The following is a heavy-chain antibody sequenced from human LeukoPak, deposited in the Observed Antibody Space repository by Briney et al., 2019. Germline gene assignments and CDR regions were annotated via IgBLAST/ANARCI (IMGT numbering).Heavy chain of an antibody. CDR1: GFSLSTSGMG. Sequence: SGPTLVKPTQTLTLTCTFSGFSLSTSGMGVGWIRQPPGKALEWLALIYWDDAKRYSPSLKSRLTITKDTSKNQVVLTMTNMDPVDTATYYCAHQIKNYGDYYFDSWGQGTLVTVSS. CDR2: IYWDDAK. J-gene: IGHJ4*02. V-gene: IGHV2-5*02. CDR3: AHQIKNYGDYYFDS. D-gene: IGHD4-17*01.